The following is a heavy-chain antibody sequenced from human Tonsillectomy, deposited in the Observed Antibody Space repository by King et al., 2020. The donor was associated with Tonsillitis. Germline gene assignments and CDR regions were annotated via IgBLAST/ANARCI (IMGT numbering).Heavy chain of an antibody. J-gene: IGHJ4*02. CDR2: IYYSETI. D-gene: IGHD1-26*01. Sequence: QLQESGPGVVKPSETLSLTCTVSGGSISRSDQYWAWIRQPPGKGLEWIGYIYYSETIFYNPSLKSRITISGGASENRFSLKLSSVTAADTAVYFCARYVSGSFDYWGQGALVTVSS. CDR1: GGSISRSDQY. V-gene: IGHV4-39*01. CDR3: ARYVSGSFDY.